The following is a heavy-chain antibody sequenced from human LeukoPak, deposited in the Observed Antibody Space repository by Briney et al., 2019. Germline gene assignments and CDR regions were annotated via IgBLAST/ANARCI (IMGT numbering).Heavy chain of an antibody. Sequence: HTGGSLRLSCAASGFTFSSYGMHWVRQAPGKGLEWVAVIWYGGSNKYYADSVKGRFTISRDNSKNTLYLQLNSLRVEDTAVYYCARDQRVAISLQYYFDYWGQGTLVTVSS. CDR3: ARDQRVAISLQYYFDY. CDR1: GFTFSSYG. J-gene: IGHJ4*02. D-gene: IGHD2-15*01. V-gene: IGHV3-33*08. CDR2: IWYGGSNK.